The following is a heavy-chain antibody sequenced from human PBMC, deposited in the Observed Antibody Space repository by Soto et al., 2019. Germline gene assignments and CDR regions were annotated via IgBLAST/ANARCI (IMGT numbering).Heavy chain of an antibody. CDR2: IVVGSGNT. J-gene: IGHJ6*02. Sequence: SVKVSCKASGFTFTSSAVQWVRQARGQRLEWIGWIVVGSGNTNYAQKFQERVTITRDMSTSTAYMELSSQRSEDTAVYYCAAKSVAGTYYGMDVWGQGTTVTVSS. D-gene: IGHD6-19*01. CDR1: GFTFTSSA. V-gene: IGHV1-58*01. CDR3: AAKSVAGTYYGMDV.